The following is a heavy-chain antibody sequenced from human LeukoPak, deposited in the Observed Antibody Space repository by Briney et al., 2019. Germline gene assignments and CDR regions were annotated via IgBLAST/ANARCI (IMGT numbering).Heavy chain of an antibody. V-gene: IGHV4-34*01. CDR2: INHSGST. D-gene: IGHD3-9*01. Sequence: SETLSLTCAVYGGSFSGYYWSWIRQPPGKGLEWIGEINHSGSTNYNPSLKSRVTMSVDTSKNQVSLKLRSGTAADTAVYYCARIMGDYNILTGLYLNYNFDYWGQGTLVTVSS. CDR3: ARIMGDYNILTGLYLNYNFDY. J-gene: IGHJ4*02. CDR1: GGSFSGYY.